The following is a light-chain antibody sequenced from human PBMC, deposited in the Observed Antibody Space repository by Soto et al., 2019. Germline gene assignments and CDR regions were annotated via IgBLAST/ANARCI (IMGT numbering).Light chain of an antibody. CDR3: AAWDDSLNGRWV. CDR1: SSNIGSNT. V-gene: IGLV1-44*01. J-gene: IGLJ3*02. Sequence: QSVLTQPPSASGTPGQRVTISCSGSSSNIGSNTVNWYQQLPGTAPKLLIYSNNQRPSGVPDRFSGSKSGTSASLAISGLQCEDEADYYCAAWDDSLNGRWVFGGGTKVTVL. CDR2: SNN.